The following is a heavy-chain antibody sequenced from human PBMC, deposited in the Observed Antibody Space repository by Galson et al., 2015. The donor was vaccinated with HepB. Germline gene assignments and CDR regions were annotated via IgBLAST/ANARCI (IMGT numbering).Heavy chain of an antibody. CDR2: ISSSSSTI. Sequence: SLRLSCAASGFTFSSYSMNWVRQAPGKGLEWVSYISSSSSTIYYADSVKGRFTISRDNAKNSLYLQMNSLRAEDTAVYYCARDYIVVVPAAIPLPYYMDVWGKGTTVTVSS. V-gene: IGHV3-48*01. J-gene: IGHJ6*03. CDR1: GFTFSSYS. CDR3: ARDYIVVVPAAIPLPYYMDV. D-gene: IGHD2-2*02.